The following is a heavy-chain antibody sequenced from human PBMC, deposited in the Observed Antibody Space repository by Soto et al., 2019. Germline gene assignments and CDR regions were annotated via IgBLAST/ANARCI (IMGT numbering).Heavy chain of an antibody. D-gene: IGHD5-18*01. Sequence: SETLSLTCTVSGGSISSGGYYWSWIRQHPGKGLEWIGYIYYSGITYYNPSLQSRVTISVDTSKKQFSLKLSSVTAADTAVYYCARGSRRETAMVLDAFDIWGQGTMVTVSS. J-gene: IGHJ3*02. CDR1: GGSISSGGYY. V-gene: IGHV4-31*02. CDR3: ARGSRRETAMVLDAFDI. CDR2: IYYSGIT.